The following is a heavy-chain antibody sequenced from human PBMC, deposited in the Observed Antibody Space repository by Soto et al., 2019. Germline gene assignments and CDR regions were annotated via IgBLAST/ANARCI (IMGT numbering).Heavy chain of an antibody. J-gene: IGHJ4*01. CDR3: ARDQGITMIVVVIAYYFDY. Sequence: GGSLRLSCAASGFTFSSYAMHWVRQAPGKGLEWVAVISYDGSNKYYADSVKGRFTISRDNSKNTLYLQMNSLRAEDTAVYYCARDQGITMIVVVIAYYFDYWGQEPWSPSPQ. D-gene: IGHD3-22*01. CDR1: GFTFSSYA. CDR2: ISYDGSNK. V-gene: IGHV3-30*04.